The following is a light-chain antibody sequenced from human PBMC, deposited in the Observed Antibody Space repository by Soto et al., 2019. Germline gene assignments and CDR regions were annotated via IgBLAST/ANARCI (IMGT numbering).Light chain of an antibody. V-gene: IGKV3-15*01. J-gene: IGKJ2*01. CDR1: QSVSSN. CDR2: GAS. Sequence: EIVMTQSPATLSVSPGERATLSCRASQSVSSNLAWYQQKPGQAPRLLIYGASTRATGIPARFSGSGSGTEFTITISCRQAEDFAVYYCQQDNNWPLYTFGQGTKLEIK. CDR3: QQDNNWPLYT.